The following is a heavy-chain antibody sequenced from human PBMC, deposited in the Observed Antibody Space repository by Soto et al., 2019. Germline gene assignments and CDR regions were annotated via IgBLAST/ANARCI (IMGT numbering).Heavy chain of an antibody. D-gene: IGHD3-3*01. J-gene: IGHJ5*02. CDR3: ARVGVRFLAWTTRFVR. V-gene: IGHV1-3*01. CDR1: GYTLTSYA. CDR2: INAGNGNT. Sequence: ASVKISRKASGYTLTSYAVHGVPQTPGQRLEWMGWINAGNGNTKYSQKFQGRVTITRDTSASTAYMELSSLRSEDTAVYYCARVGVRFLAWTTRFVRWAQGTLVPV.